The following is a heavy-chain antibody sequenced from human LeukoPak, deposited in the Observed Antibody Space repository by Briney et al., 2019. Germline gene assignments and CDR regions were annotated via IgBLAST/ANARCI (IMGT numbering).Heavy chain of an antibody. J-gene: IGHJ4*02. CDR1: GGTFSSCA. V-gene: IGHV1-69*04. CDR3: AGAVFEGSGRGGFDY. CDR2: IIPIFGIA. D-gene: IGHD6-19*01. Sequence: ASVKVSCKASGGTFSSCAISWVRQAPGQGLEWMGRIIPIFGIANYAQKFQGRVTITADKSTSTAYMELSSLRSEDTAVYYCAGAVFEGSGRGGFDYWGQGTLVTVSS.